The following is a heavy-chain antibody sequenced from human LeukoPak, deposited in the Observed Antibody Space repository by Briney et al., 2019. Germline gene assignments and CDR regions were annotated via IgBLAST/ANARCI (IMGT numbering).Heavy chain of an antibody. Sequence: GGSLRPSCAGSGFTFRDYFMSWVRQAPGKGLEWISYTSAVGSSTYFADSVRGRFTISRDKANNLLYLHMNSLRAEDTAVYYCASSLNTVMVSPCYLEYWGQGTLVTVSS. D-gene: IGHD5-18*01. CDR1: GFTFRDYF. J-gene: IGHJ4*02. CDR3: ASSLNTVMVSPCYLEY. CDR2: TSAVGSST. V-gene: IGHV3-11*04.